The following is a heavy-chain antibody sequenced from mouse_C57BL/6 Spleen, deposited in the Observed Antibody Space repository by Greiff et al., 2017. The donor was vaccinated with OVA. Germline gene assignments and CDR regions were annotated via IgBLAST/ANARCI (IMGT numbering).Heavy chain of an antibody. V-gene: IGHV1-52*01. CDR1: GYTFTSYW. Sequence: QVQLQQPGAELVRPGSSVKLSCKASGYTFTSYWMHWVKQRPIQGLEWIGNIDPSDSETHYNQKFKDKATLTVDKSSSTAYMQLSSLTSEDSAVYYCASSPDGRPFAYWGQGTLVTVSA. J-gene: IGHJ3*01. D-gene: IGHD1-1*01. CDR2: IDPSDSET. CDR3: ASSPDGRPFAY.